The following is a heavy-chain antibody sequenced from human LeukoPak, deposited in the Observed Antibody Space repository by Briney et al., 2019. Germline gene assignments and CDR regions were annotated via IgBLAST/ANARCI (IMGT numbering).Heavy chain of an antibody. CDR1: GFTFSRYW. Sequence: GGSLRLSCAASGFTFSRYWMSWVRQAPGKGLEWVASIKQDGSEKYYVDSVKGRFTISRDNAKNSLYVQMNSLRPEDTAVYYCAKDHGSTWAVLDYWGQGTLVTVSS. J-gene: IGHJ4*02. CDR2: IKQDGSEK. CDR3: AKDHGSTWAVLDY. V-gene: IGHV3-7*01. D-gene: IGHD2-2*01.